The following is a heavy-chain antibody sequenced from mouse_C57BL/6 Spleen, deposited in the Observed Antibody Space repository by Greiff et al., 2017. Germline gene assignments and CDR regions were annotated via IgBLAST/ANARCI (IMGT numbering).Heavy chain of an antibody. V-gene: IGHV1-50*01. CDR3: ARGEDSSGYVGY. CDR2: IDPSDSYT. CDR1: GYTFTSYW. D-gene: IGHD3-2*02. Sequence: QVQLKQSGAELVKPGASVKLSCKASGYTFTSYWMQWVKQRPGQGLEWIGEIDPSDSYTNYNQKFKGKATLTVDTSSSTAYMQLSSLTSEDSAVYYCARGEDSSGYVGYWGQGTTLTVSS. J-gene: IGHJ2*01.